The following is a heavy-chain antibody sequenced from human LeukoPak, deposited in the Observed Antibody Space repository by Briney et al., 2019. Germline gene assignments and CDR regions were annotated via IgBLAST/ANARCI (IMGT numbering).Heavy chain of an antibody. CDR1: GFTFSSYA. CDR3: AKGRSSLNYFDY. CDR2: ISGSGGST. Sequence: PGGSLILSCAASGFTFSSYAMSRVRQAPGKGLEWVSAISGSGGSTYYADSVKGRFTIFRDNSKNTLYLQMNSLRAEDTAVYYCAKGRSSLNYFDYWGQGTLVTVPS. J-gene: IGHJ4*02. V-gene: IGHV3-23*01.